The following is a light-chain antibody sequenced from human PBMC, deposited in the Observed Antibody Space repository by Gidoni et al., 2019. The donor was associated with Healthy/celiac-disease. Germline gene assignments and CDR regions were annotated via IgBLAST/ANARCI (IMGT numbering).Light chain of an antibody. V-gene: IGKV1-39*01. CDR2: AAS. Sequence: DIQMTQSPSSLSASVGDRVTITCRASQSISSYLNWYQQKPGKAPKLLIYAASSLQSGVPSMFSGSGSGTDFTLTISSLQPEDFATYYCQQSYSTLYTFXQXTKLEIK. J-gene: IGKJ2*01. CDR3: QQSYSTLYT. CDR1: QSISSY.